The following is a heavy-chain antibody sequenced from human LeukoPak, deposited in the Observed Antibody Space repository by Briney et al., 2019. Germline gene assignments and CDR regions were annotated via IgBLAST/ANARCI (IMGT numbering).Heavy chain of an antibody. CDR1: GFIFSSYS. J-gene: IGHJ3*02. Sequence: GSLRLSCAASGFIFSSYSMNWVRQAPGKGLEWVSSISSSSYIYYADSVKGRFTISRDNAKNSLYLQMNSLRAEDTAVYYCARTYYYDSSGYSAFDIWGQGATVTVSS. D-gene: IGHD3-22*01. V-gene: IGHV3-21*01. CDR2: ISSSSYI. CDR3: ARTYYYDSSGYSAFDI.